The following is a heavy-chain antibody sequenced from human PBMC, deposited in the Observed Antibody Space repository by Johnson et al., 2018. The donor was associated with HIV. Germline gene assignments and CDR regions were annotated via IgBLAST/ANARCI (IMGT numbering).Heavy chain of an antibody. CDR1: GFTFSSYG. D-gene: IGHD1-26*01. V-gene: IGHV3-30*18. Sequence: QVQLVESGGGVVQPGRSLRLSCAASGFTFSSYGMHWVRQAPGKGLEWVAVISYDGSNKYYADSVKGRFTISRDNSKNTLYLQMSSLRAEDTAVYYCAKVNLRYSVFTGACDIWGQGTMVTVSS. CDR3: AKVNLRYSVFTGACDI. J-gene: IGHJ3*02. CDR2: ISYDGSNK.